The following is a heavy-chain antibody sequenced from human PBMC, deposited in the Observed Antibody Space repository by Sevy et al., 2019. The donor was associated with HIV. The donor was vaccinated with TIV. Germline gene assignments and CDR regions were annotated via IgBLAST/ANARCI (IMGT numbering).Heavy chain of an antibody. CDR3: ASDQGAGYFDH. V-gene: IGHV4-59*13. CDR2: MSYSAFT. Sequence: SETLSLTCTVSADSINSYYYSWIRQPPGGGLEWIGFMSYSAFTNSNPSLKSRVTLSIDTSKNQISLKLTSVTPADTVIYFCASDQGAGYFDHWGQGTLVTVSS. J-gene: IGHJ4*02. CDR1: ADSINSYY.